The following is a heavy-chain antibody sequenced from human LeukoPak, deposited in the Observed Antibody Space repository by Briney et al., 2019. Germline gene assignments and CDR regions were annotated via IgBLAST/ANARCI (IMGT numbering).Heavy chain of an antibody. CDR2: IYSGGNT. V-gene: IGHV3-66*01. CDR1: GFTVSSNY. Sequence: GGSLRLSCSVSGFTVSSNYMSWVRQAPGKGLEWVSVIYSGGNTYYTDSVKGRFTISRDNSKNTVYLQMNNLRAEDTAVYYCARDKEQMVRAPFAFDIWGQGTTVTVSS. D-gene: IGHD3-10*01. CDR3: ARDKEQMVRAPFAFDI. J-gene: IGHJ3*02.